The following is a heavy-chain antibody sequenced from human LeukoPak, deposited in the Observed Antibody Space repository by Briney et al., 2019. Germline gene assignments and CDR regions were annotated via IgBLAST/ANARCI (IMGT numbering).Heavy chain of an antibody. V-gene: IGHV1-2*02. D-gene: IGHD1-1*01. CDR2: INPNSGGT. J-gene: IGHJ3*02. CDR3: ARVRGRDEAFDI. CDR1: GYTFTGYY. Sequence: ASVKVSCKASGYTFTGYYMHWVRQAPGQGLEWMGWINPNSGGTNYAQKFQGRVTMTRDTSISTAYMELSRLRSDDTAVYYCARVRGRDEAFDIWGQGTMVTVSS.